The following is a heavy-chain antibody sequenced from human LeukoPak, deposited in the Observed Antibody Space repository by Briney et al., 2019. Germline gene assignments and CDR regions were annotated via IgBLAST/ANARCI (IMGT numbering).Heavy chain of an antibody. Sequence: SETLSLTCSVSGGSISRSSYYWGWIRQPPGKGLEWIGSIYDSGSTYYNPSLKSRVTISVDTSKNQFSLKLSSVTAADTAVYYCATLAGRRDYWGQGTLVTVSS. D-gene: IGHD1-14*01. J-gene: IGHJ4*02. CDR1: GGSISRSSYY. V-gene: IGHV4-39*01. CDR2: IYDSGST. CDR3: ATLAGRRDY.